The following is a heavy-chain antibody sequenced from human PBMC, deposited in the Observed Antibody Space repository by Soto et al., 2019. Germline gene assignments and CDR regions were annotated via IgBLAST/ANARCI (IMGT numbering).Heavy chain of an antibody. Sequence: GGSLRLSCAASGFTFSNYVMHWVRQAPGKGLEYVSAISSNGGSTYYADSVKGRFTISRDNSKNTLYLQMGSLGAEDMAVYYCARGSSSLRHAFDIWGQGTMVTVSS. CDR1: GFTFSNYV. CDR3: ARGSSSLRHAFDI. CDR2: ISSNGGST. J-gene: IGHJ3*02. D-gene: IGHD6-6*01. V-gene: IGHV3-64*02.